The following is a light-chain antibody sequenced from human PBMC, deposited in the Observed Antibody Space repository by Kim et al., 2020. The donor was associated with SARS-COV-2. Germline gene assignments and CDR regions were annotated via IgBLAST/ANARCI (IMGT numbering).Light chain of an antibody. J-gene: IGLJ1*01. CDR3: SSYTSSSTYV. Sequence: QSALTQPASVSGSPGQSITISCTGTSSDVGVYNYVSWYQQHPGKAPKLMIYDVSKQPSGVSNRFSGSKSGNTASLTISGLQAEDEADYYCSSYTSSSTYVFGSGTKV. V-gene: IGLV2-14*01. CDR2: DVS. CDR1: SSDVGVYNY.